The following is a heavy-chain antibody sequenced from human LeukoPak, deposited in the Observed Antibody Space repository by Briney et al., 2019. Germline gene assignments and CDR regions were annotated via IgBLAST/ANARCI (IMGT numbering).Heavy chain of an antibody. CDR2: TYYRSKWYN. Sequence: SQTLSLTCAISGDSVSSNSAAWNWIRQSPSRGLEWLGRTYYRSKWYNDYAVSVKSRLIINPDTSKNQFSLQLDSVTPEDTAVYYCARGGYGDYVSLFQHWGQGTLVTVSS. CDR1: GDSVSSNSAA. J-gene: IGHJ1*01. D-gene: IGHD4-17*01. CDR3: ARGGYGDYVSLFQH. V-gene: IGHV6-1*01.